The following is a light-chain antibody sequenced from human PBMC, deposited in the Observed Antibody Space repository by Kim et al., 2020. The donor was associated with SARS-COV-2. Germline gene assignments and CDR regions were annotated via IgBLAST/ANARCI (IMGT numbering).Light chain of an antibody. V-gene: IGKV2-30*01. CDR1: QSLVYSDGNTY. Sequence: DVVMTQSPLSLPVTLGQPASISCRSSQSLVYSDGNTYLNWLQQRPGQSPRRLIYKVSNRDSGVPDRFSGSGSGTDFTLKISRVGAEDFGVYYCMRSIPPITFGQGTRLEIK. CDR2: KVS. CDR3: MRSIPPIT. J-gene: IGKJ5*01.